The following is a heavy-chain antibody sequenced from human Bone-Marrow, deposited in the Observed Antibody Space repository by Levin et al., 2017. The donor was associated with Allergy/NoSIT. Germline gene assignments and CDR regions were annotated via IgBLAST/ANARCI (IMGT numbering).Heavy chain of an antibody. CDR1: GYPFRNYA. CDR2: ISYDGSKI. J-gene: IGHJ6*01. Sequence: GESLKISCAGSGYPFRNYAMHWVRQAPGKGLEWVAVISYDGSKIHHADAVKGRFTISRENDKNKVFLQMNSLRVDDSALYYCARDRSFSSFYGMDFWGQGTTVIVSS. D-gene: IGHD6-13*01. V-gene: IGHV3-30*04. CDR3: ARDRSFSSFYGMDF.